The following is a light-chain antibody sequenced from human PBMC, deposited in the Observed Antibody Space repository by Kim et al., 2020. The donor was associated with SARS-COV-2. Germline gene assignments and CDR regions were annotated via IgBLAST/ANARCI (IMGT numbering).Light chain of an antibody. CDR1: GGHTNYI. V-gene: IGLV4-60*03. CDR2: VESSGAY. J-gene: IGLJ3*02. CDR3: ETWGTDILV. Sequence: QLVLTQSSSASASLGSSVKITCTLSGGHTNYIIAWHQQQPGKAPRYLMNVESSGAYNTGSGVPDRFSGSTSGADHYLTISNLQSEDEADYYFETWGTDILVFGGGTQLTVL.